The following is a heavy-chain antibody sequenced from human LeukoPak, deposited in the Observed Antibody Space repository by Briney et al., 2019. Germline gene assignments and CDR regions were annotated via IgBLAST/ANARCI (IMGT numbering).Heavy chain of an antibody. D-gene: IGHD1-26*01. CDR2: INPTDGST. V-gene: IGHV1-46*01. J-gene: IGHJ4*02. CDR1: GYTFTNYY. CDR3: ARGGGSYIYYFDS. Sequence: GASVKVSCKASGYTFTNYYLHWVRQAPEQGLEWMAMINPTDGSTDYAQNFQGRITMARDTSTSTVYMDMSSLRSEDTAVYYCARGGGSYIYYFDSWGQGTLVTVSS.